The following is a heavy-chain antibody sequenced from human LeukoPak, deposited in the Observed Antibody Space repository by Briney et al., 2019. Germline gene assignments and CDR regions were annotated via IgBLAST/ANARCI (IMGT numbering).Heavy chain of an antibody. CDR1: GGSFSSYY. CDR3: ARDQYYYDSSGYLNFDY. J-gene: IGHJ4*02. D-gene: IGHD3-22*01. Sequence: SETLSLTCTVSGGSFSSYYWSWIRQPAGKGLEWIGRIYTSGSTNYNPSLKSRVTMSVDTSKNQFSLKLSSVTAADTAVYYCARDQYYYDSSGYLNFDYWGQGTLVTVSS. CDR2: IYTSGST. V-gene: IGHV4-4*07.